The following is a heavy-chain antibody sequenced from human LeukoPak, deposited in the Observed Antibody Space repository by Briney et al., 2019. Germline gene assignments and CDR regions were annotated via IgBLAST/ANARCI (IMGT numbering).Heavy chain of an antibody. CDR1: GFTLSSYA. J-gene: IGHJ4*02. CDR3: ARVEYSSSPPFDY. D-gene: IGHD6-6*01. CDR2: ISGSGGST. V-gene: IGHV3-23*01. Sequence: GGALRLSRAASGFTLSSYAMSWVRQAPGKGLEWVSAISGSGGSTYYADSVKGRFTISRDNSKNTPYLQMNSLRAEDTAVYYCARVEYSSSPPFDYWGQGTLVTVSS.